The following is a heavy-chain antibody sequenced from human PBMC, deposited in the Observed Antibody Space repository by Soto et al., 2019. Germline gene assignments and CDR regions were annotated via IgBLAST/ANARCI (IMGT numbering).Heavy chain of an antibody. CDR2: INHSGST. Sequence: PSETLSLTCAFYCGSFIGYYWSWIRQPPGKGLEWIGEINHSGSTNYNPSLKSRVTISVDTSKNQFSLKLSSVTAADTAVYYCARGGYDYVWGSYRNSPSYYFDYWGQGTLVTVSS. D-gene: IGHD3-16*02. CDR3: ARGGYDYVWGSYRNSPSYYFDY. J-gene: IGHJ4*02. CDR1: CGSFIGYY. V-gene: IGHV4-34*01.